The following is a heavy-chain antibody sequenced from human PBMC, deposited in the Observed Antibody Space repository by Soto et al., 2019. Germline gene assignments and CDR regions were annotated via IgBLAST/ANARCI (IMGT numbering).Heavy chain of an antibody. CDR3: ARHEDGYYYYGMDV. CDR1: GGSISSSSYY. J-gene: IGHJ6*02. Sequence: SETLSLTCTVSGGSISSSSYYWGWIRQPPGKGLEWIGSIYYSGSTYYNPSLKSRVTISVDTSKNQFSLKLSSVTAADTAVYYCARHEDGYYYYGMDVWGQGTTVT. D-gene: IGHD4-17*01. V-gene: IGHV4-39*01. CDR2: IYYSGST.